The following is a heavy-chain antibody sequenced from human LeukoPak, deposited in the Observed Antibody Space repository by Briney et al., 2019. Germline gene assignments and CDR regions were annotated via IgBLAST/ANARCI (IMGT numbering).Heavy chain of an antibody. CDR1: GYTFTNYD. CDR3: ARGYDSSGYYYVGSFGACDI. Sequence: GASVKVSCKASGYTFTNYDINWVRQATGQGLEWMGWMHPNSGNTGYAQNFQGRVTITRNTSISTAYMELSSLRSEDTTVYYCARGYDSSGYYYVGSFGACDIWGQGTMVTVSS. V-gene: IGHV1-8*03. CDR2: MHPNSGNT. J-gene: IGHJ3*02. D-gene: IGHD3-22*01.